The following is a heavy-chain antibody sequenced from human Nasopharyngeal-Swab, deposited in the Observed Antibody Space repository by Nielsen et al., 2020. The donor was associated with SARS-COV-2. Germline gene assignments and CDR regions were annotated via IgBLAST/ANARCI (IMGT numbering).Heavy chain of an antibody. V-gene: IGHV3-7*02. CDR2: IKQDGSEQ. J-gene: IGHJ4*02. CDR1: GFPLSHYY. D-gene: IGHD2/OR15-2a*01. Sequence: GGSLRLSCAASGFPLSHYYMTWVRQPPGKGLEWVSNIKQDGSEQFYADSVKGRFTISRDNAKNSLYLQMDSLRADDTAVYYCASMGFDYWGQGTLVTVSS. CDR3: ASMGFDY.